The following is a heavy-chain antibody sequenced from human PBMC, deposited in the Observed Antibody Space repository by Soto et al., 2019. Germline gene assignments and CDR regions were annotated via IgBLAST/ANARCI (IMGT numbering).Heavy chain of an antibody. CDR2: ISGRDDST. CDR3: VSDRESDASDEQY. D-gene: IGHD3-22*01. CDR1: GFSFSNYA. V-gene: IGHV3-23*01. Sequence: EVQLLESGGDLVQPGGSLRLSCVASGFSFSNYAMSWVRQVPGKGLEWVSVISGRDDSTYYADSVKGRFTISRDNSKNTLYLQLNRLRAEDTAINYCVSDRESDASDEQYSGQGALVTLSS. J-gene: IGHJ4*02.